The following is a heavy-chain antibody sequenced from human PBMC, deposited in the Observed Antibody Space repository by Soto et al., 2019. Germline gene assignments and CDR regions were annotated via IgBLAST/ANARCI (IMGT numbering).Heavy chain of an antibody. Sequence: EVQLVESGGGLVQPGGSLRLSCGASGFTFSNYWIHWVRQAPGKGLLWVSRINGDGSSTNYADSVKGQFTISRDNAKNTVYLQMNSLRVKDTAVYYCARGARNYYYFDCWGQGTLVTVSS. D-gene: IGHD1-7*01. J-gene: IGHJ4*02. CDR1: GFTFSNYW. V-gene: IGHV3-74*01. CDR2: INGDGSST. CDR3: ARGARNYYYFDC.